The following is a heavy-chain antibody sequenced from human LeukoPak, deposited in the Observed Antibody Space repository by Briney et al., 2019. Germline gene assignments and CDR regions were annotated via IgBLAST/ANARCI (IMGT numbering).Heavy chain of an antibody. CDR1: GFTFSSFG. CDR3: AKDGTSYYYIYY. V-gene: IGHV3-30*04. CDR2: ISYDGSNK. Sequence: GGSLRLSCAASGFTFSSFGVHWVRQAPGKGLEWVAVISYDGSNKYYAGSVKGRFTVSRDDSKNTLYLQMNSLRGDDTAVYYCAKDGTSYYYIYYWGQGTLVTVSS. D-gene: IGHD2/OR15-2a*01. J-gene: IGHJ4*02.